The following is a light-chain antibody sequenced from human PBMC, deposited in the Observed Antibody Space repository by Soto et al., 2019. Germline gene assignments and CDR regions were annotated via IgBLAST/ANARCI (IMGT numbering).Light chain of an antibody. J-gene: IGKJ4*01. V-gene: IGKV1-39*01. CDR2: AAS. CDR1: RTIGGY. CDR3: QQSYTPPQT. Sequence: DIQMTQSPSSLSAFVGDRVTITCRTSRTIGGYLNWYQHKPGKAPKLLIYAASRLRSGVPSRFSGSGSGTDFSLAISGLLPEDFATYYCQQSYTPPQTFGGGTKVYIK.